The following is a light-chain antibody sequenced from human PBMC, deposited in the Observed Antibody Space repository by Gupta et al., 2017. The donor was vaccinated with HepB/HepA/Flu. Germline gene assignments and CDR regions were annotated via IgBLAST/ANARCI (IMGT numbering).Light chain of an antibody. CDR2: AAS. J-gene: IGKJ2*03. V-gene: IGKV1-39*01. CDR3: QQSYSTPPS. Sequence: DIQMTQSPSSLSAFVGDRVTITCRASQSISSNLNWYQQKPGKAPKLLIYAASSLQSGVPSRFSGSGSGTDFTLTISSLQPEDFATYYCQQSYSTPPSFGQGTKLEIK. CDR1: QSISSN.